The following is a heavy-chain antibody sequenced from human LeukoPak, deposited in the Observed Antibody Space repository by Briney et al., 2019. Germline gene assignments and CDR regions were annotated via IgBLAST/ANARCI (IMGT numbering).Heavy chain of an antibody. Sequence: VASVKVSCKASGYTFTGYYMHWVRQAPGQGLEWMGWINPNSGGTNYAQKFQGRVTMTRDTSISTAYMELSRLRSDDTAVYYCARAGMIVVKYAFDIWGQGTMVTVSS. D-gene: IGHD3-22*01. J-gene: IGHJ3*02. V-gene: IGHV1-2*02. CDR1: GYTFTGYY. CDR2: INPNSGGT. CDR3: ARAGMIVVKYAFDI.